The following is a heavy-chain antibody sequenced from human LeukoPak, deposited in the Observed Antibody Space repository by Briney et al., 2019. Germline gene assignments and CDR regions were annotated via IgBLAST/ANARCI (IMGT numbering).Heavy chain of an antibody. D-gene: IGHD6-13*01. CDR3: ASHSSSWYGDY. CDR2: ISSTSNYM. J-gene: IGHJ4*02. V-gene: IGHV3-21*01. CDR1: GFSFISYS. Sequence: PGGSLRLSCAASGFSFISYSMNWVRHAPGKGLEWVSFISSTSNYMYYADSVKGRFTISRDNAKNSLFLQMNSLRAEDTAVYYCASHSSSWYGDYWGQGTLVTVSS.